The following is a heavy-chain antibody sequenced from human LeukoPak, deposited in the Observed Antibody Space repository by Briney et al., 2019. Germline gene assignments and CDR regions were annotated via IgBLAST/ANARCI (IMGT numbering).Heavy chain of an antibody. V-gene: IGHV1-69*04. CDR2: IIPILGIA. Sequence: SMKVSCKASGGTFSSYAISWVRQAPGQGLEWMGRIIPILGIANYAQKFQGRVTITADKSTSTAYMELSSLRSEDTAVYYCARAPRYCSSTSCYYYYGMDVWGQGTTVTVSS. J-gene: IGHJ6*02. CDR3: ARAPRYCSSTSCYYYYGMDV. D-gene: IGHD2-2*01. CDR1: GGTFSSYA.